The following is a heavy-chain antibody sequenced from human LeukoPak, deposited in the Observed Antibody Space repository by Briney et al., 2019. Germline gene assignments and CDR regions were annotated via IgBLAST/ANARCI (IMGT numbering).Heavy chain of an antibody. Sequence: PGGSLRLSCAASGFTFSSYSMNWVRQAPGKGLEWISFISSSSSYIYYADSVKGRFTISRDNAKNSLYLQMNSLRAEDTAVYNCAKDQFPYYSDSSGPLDYWGQGTLVTVSS. CDR1: GFTFSSYS. J-gene: IGHJ4*02. V-gene: IGHV3-21*01. D-gene: IGHD3-22*01. CDR3: AKDQFPYYSDSSGPLDY. CDR2: ISSSSSYI.